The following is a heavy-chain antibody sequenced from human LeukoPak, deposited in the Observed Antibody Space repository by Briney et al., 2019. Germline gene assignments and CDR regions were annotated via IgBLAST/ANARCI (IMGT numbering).Heavy chain of an antibody. V-gene: IGHV4-4*07. CDR3: ARAGRMAEPGTFDI. CDR2: IYTSGST. J-gene: IGHJ3*02. Sequence: PSETLSLTCTVSGGSISSYYWTWIRQPAGKGLEWIGRIYTSGSTDYNPSLKSRATMSIDTSKNQFSLKLSSVTSADTAVYYCARAGRMAEPGTFDIWGQGTMVTVSS. D-gene: IGHD6-19*01. CDR1: GGSISSYY.